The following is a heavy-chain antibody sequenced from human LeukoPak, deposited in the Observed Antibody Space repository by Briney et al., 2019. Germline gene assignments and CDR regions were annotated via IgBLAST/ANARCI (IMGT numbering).Heavy chain of an antibody. CDR3: ASLRIYYGSGSYYKGPIDY. D-gene: IGHD3-10*01. CDR2: INHSGST. Sequence: SETLSLTCAVYGGSFSGYYWSWIRQPPGKGLEWIGEINHSGSTNYNPSLKSRVTISVDTSKNQFSLKLSSVTAADTAVYYCASLRIYYGSGSYYKGPIDYWGQGTLVTVSS. J-gene: IGHJ4*02. CDR1: GGSFSGYY. V-gene: IGHV4-34*01.